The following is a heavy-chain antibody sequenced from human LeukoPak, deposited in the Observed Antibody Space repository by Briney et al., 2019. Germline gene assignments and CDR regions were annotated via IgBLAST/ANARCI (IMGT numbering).Heavy chain of an antibody. V-gene: IGHV1-2*06. CDR1: GYTFTGYY. CDR2: INPNSGGT. J-gene: IGHJ6*02. Sequence: ASVKVSCKASGYTFTGYYMHWVRQAPGQGLEWMGRINPNSGGTNYAQKFQGRVTMTRDTSISTAYMELSRLRSDDTAVYYCAREGDYYYYYGMDVWGQGTTVTVSS. CDR3: AREGDYYYYYGMDV.